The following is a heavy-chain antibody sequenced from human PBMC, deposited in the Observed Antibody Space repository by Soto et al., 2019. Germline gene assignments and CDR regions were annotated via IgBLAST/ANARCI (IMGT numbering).Heavy chain of an antibody. CDR2: IIPIIGTR. D-gene: IGHD3-10*01. V-gene: IGHV1-69*12. CDR3: GGDPGRCYGSGDY. CDR1: GGTFSIYA. J-gene: IGHJ4*02. Sequence: QVQLVQSGAEVKKPGSSVKVSCKASGGTFSIYAVSWVRQAPGQGLEWMGGIIPIIGTRNYAQRFQGRITITGDQTTSPAQMGLRRLKSGGTAVDSCGGDPGRCYGSGDYWGQGTLVTVSS.